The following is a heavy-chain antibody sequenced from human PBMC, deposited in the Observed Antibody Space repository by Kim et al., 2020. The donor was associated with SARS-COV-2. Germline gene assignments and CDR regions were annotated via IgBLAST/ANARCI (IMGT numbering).Heavy chain of an antibody. D-gene: IGHD6-19*01. CDR1: GFTFDDYA. Sequence: GGSLRLSCAASGFTFDDYAMHWVRQAPGKGLEWVSGISWNSGSIGYADSVKGRFTISRDNAKNSLYLQMNSLRAEDTALYYCAKDSSGWLYDAFDIWGQGTMVTVSS. V-gene: IGHV3-9*01. J-gene: IGHJ3*02. CDR3: AKDSSGWLYDAFDI. CDR2: ISWNSGSI.